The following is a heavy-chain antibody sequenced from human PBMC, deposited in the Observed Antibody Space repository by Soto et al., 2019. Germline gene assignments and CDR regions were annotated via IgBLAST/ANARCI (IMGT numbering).Heavy chain of an antibody. J-gene: IGHJ5*02. CDR2: MNPNSGNT. D-gene: IGHD6-6*01. CDR3: ARAHKKLTIAARRGAYWFDP. Sequence: GASVKVSCKASGYTFTSYDINWVRQATGQGLEWMGWMNPNSGNTGYAQKFQGRVTMTRNTSISTAYMELSSLRSEDTAVYYCARAHKKLTIAARRGAYWFDPWGQGTLVTVS. CDR1: GYTFTSYD. V-gene: IGHV1-8*01.